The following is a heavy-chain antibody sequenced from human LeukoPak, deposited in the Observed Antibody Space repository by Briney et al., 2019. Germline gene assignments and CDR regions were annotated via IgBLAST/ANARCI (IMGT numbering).Heavy chain of an antibody. CDR3: ASLTGTTRRYFDY. CDR2: ISSSSSYK. Sequence: GGSLRLSCAASGFTFSSYSMNWVRQAPGKGLEWVSSISSSSSYKYYADSVKGRFTISRDNAKNSLYLQMNSLRAEDTAVYYCASLTGTTRRYFDYWGQGTLVTVSS. J-gene: IGHJ4*02. CDR1: GFTFSSYS. V-gene: IGHV3-21*01. D-gene: IGHD1-7*01.